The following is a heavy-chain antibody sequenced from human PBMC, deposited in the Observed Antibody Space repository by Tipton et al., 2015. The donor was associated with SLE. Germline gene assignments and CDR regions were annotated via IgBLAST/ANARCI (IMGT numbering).Heavy chain of an antibody. CDR3: ARAAYSGSSVDY. V-gene: IGHV4-59*01. CDR2: VYYTETA. Sequence: TLSLTCTVSGVSLNSYYWSWIRQPPGKGLEWIGYVYYTETASYNPSLKSRVTISVDASKNQFSLKLSSVTAADRAVYYCARAAYSGSSVDYWGQGTLVTVSS. J-gene: IGHJ4*02. D-gene: IGHD1-26*01. CDR1: GVSLNSYY.